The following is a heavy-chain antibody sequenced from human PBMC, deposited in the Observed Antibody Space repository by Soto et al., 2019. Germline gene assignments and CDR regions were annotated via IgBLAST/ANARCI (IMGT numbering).Heavy chain of an antibody. CDR1: GFILSSYW. V-gene: IGHV3-74*01. J-gene: IGHJ6*02. Sequence: GGSLRLSCAASGFILSSYWMHWVRQAPGKGLVWVSRINSDGSSITYADSVKGRFTISRANTKNTLYLQMNSLRAEDTAVYYCARAGYCSGGTCYGRDYYGMDVWGQGTTVTVSS. CDR3: ARAGYCSGGTCYGRDYYGMDV. D-gene: IGHD2-15*01. CDR2: INSDGSSI.